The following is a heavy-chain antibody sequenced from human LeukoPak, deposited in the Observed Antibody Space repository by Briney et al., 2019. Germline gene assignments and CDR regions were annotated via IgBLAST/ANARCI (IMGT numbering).Heavy chain of an antibody. J-gene: IGHJ4*02. CDR2: IYYSGST. D-gene: IGHD3-22*01. CDR3: ARSDDSSGYYLPKLYFDY. CDR1: GGSISSGGYS. V-gene: IGHV4-31*03. Sequence: PSETLSLTCTVSGGSISSGGYSWSWIRQHPGKGLEWIGYIYYSGSTYYNPSLKSRGTISVDTSKNQFSLRLSSVTAADTAVYYCARSDDSSGYYLPKLYFDYWGQGTLVTVSS.